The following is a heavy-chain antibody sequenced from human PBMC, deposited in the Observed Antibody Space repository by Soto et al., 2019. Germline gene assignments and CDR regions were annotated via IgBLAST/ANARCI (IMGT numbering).Heavy chain of an antibody. Sequence: QVQFVQSGAEVKKPGASVRLSCKPSGYTLPNYSIQLVRQAAGQGLQWLGWINPGSGYTAYSQRFQGRVTLIRDNSASTLDMDLTSLTSEDTAVYVRTRNLNGGNPFDYWAQGTLATVSS. CDR1: GYTLPNYS. V-gene: IGHV1-3*01. CDR2: INPGSGYT. CDR3: TRNLNGGNPFDY. D-gene: IGHD2-8*01. J-gene: IGHJ4*02.